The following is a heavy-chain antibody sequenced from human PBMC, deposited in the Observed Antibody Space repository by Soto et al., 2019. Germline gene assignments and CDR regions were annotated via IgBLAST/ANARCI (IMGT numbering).Heavy chain of an antibody. V-gene: IGHV4-31*03. Sequence: QVQLQESGPGLVKPSQTLSLTCTVSGGSISSGGYYWSWIRQHPGKGLEWIGYIYYSGSTYYNPYLKSRVTISVDTSKNQFSLKLSSVTAADTAVYYCARLRNSGYDTGYGYWGQGTLVTVSS. J-gene: IGHJ4*02. D-gene: IGHD5-12*01. CDR2: IYYSGST. CDR3: ARLRNSGYDTGYGY. CDR1: GGSISSGGYY.